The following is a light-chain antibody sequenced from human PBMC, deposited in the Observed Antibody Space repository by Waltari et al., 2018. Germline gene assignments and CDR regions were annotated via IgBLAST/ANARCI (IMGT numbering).Light chain of an antibody. J-gene: IGKJ2*01. CDR3: QQSYSTLYT. Sequence: DIQMTQSPSSLSASVGDRVTITCRARQSISSYLNWYQQKPVKAPKLLIYAASSLQSGVPSRFSGSGSGTDFTLTISSLQPEDVATYYGQQSYSTLYTFGQGTKLEI. CDR1: QSISSY. CDR2: AAS. V-gene: IGKV1-39*01.